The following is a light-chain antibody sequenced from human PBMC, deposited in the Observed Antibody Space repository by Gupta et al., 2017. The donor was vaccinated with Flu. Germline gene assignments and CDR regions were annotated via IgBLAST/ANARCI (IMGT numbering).Light chain of an antibody. CDR2: RNN. V-gene: IGLV1-51*01. J-gene: IGLJ3*02. Sequence: QSVLTQPPSVSAAPGQRVTISCSGRKSNVGDNFVSWYQHLPGAAPKLLICRNNERLSGIPDRFSGSKSGTSATLDITGLQTGDEADYYCAAWDSMLSVGVFGGGTKLTGL. CDR1: KSNVGDNF. CDR3: AAWDSMLSVGV.